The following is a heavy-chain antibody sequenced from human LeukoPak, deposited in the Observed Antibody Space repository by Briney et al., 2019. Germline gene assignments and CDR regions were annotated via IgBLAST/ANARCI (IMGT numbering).Heavy chain of an antibody. J-gene: IGHJ4*02. CDR1: GFTFSSYW. V-gene: IGHV3-7*01. D-gene: IGHD5-24*01. CDR2: IKQDGSEK. Sequence: PGGSLRLSCAASGFTFSSYWVSWVRQAPGKGLEWVANIKQDGSEKYYVDSVKGRFTISRDNAKNSLYLQMNSLRAEDTAVYYCARDWQLDYWGQGTLVTVSS. CDR3: ARDWQLDY.